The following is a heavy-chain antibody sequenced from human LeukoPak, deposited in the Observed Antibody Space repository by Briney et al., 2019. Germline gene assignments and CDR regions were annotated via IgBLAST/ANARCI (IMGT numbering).Heavy chain of an antibody. CDR1: GGSISSYY. Sequence: SETLSLTCTVSGGSISSYYWSWIRQPPGKGLEWIGYIYYSGSTNYNPSLKSRVTISVDTSKNQFSLKLSSVTAADTAVYYCARGGYCSSTSCYREGSLLPDDYWGQGTLVTVSS. J-gene: IGHJ4*02. CDR3: ARGGYCSSTSCYREGSLLPDDY. CDR2: IYYSGST. D-gene: IGHD2-2*03. V-gene: IGHV4-59*01.